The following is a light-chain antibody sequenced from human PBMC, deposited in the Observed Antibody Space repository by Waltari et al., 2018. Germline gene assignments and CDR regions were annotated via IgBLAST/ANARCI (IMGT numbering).Light chain of an antibody. Sequence: DIQMTQSPSTLSASVGDRVTITCRASQSISNWLAWYQQKPGKAPKVLIYKSFTLQSGVPSRFSGSGSETEFILTISSLQPYDFATYFCQQYNIWPYTFGQGTTLEI. V-gene: IGKV1-5*03. CDR1: QSISNW. CDR3: QQYNIWPYT. CDR2: KSF. J-gene: IGKJ2*01.